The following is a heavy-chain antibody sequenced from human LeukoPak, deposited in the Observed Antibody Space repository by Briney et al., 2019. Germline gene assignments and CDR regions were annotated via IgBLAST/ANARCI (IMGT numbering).Heavy chain of an antibody. D-gene: IGHD4-23*01. J-gene: IGHJ4*02. CDR3: ARADPYGGNSADDY. V-gene: IGHV4-34*01. Sequence: PSETLSLTCAVYGGSFSGYYWSWIRQPPGKGLEWIGEINHSGSTNYNPSLKSRVTISVDTSKNQLSLKLSSVTAADTAVYYCARADPYGGNSADDYWGQGTLVTVSS. CDR1: GGSFSGYY. CDR2: INHSGST.